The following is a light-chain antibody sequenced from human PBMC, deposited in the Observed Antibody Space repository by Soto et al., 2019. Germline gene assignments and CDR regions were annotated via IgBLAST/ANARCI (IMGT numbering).Light chain of an antibody. Sequence: QSALTQPASVSGSPGQSITISCTGTSSDVGSYNLVSWYQQHPGRAPKLMIYEGSKRPSGVSNRFSGSKSSTTASLTISGLPAEDEVDYYCCSYAGSSTGVFGGGTKLT. V-gene: IGLV2-23*01. CDR1: SSDVGSYNL. CDR3: CSYAGSSTGV. CDR2: EGS. J-gene: IGLJ3*02.